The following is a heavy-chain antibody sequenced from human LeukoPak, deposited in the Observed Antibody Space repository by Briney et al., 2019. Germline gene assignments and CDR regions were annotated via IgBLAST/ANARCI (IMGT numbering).Heavy chain of an antibody. CDR3: ARDVLQRH. J-gene: IGHJ4*02. CDR2: IGGSGADT. CDR1: GFTFSSYA. Sequence: PGGSLRLSCAASGFTFSSYAMSWVRQAPGKGLEWVSTIGGSGADTYYADSLRGRFTISRDNAKNSLSLQMDSLRAEDTAVYYCARDVLQRHWGQGTLVTVSS. V-gene: IGHV3-23*01. D-gene: IGHD2/OR15-2a*01.